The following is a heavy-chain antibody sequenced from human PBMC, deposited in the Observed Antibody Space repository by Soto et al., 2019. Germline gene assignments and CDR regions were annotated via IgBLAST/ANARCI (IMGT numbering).Heavy chain of an antibody. CDR2: ISSSGSTI. CDR3: ARDQSITIFGVAPYDAFDI. V-gene: IGHV3-11*01. CDR1: GFTFSDYY. Sequence: GGSLRLSCASSGFTFSDYYMSWIRQAPGKGLEWVSYISSSGSTIYYADSVKGRFTISRDNAKNSLYLQMNSLRAEDTAVYYCARDQSITIFGVAPYDAFDIWGQGTMVTVSS. J-gene: IGHJ3*02. D-gene: IGHD3-3*01.